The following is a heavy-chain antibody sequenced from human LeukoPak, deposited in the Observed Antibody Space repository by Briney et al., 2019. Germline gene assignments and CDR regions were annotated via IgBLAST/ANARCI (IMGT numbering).Heavy chain of an antibody. D-gene: IGHD6-13*01. CDR2: IGAYNGNT. CDR3: ARELRGQQLVLFDY. CDR1: GYTSIKFG. Sequence: GASVKVSCKASGYTSIKFGINWVRQAPGQGLEWLGWIGAYNGNTNYAQKLQGRVTMTTDTSTSTAYMELRSLRSDDTAVYYCARELRGQQLVLFDYWGQGTLVTVSS. J-gene: IGHJ4*02. V-gene: IGHV1-18*01.